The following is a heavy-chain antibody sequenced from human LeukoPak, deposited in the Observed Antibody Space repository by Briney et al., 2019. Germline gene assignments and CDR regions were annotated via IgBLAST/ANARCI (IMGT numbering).Heavy chain of an antibody. Sequence: GGSLRLSCAASRFTFSSYSMNWVRQAPGKGLEWVSSISSSSSYIYYADSVKGRFTISRDNAKNSLYLQMNSLRAEDTAVYFCARPFGNLYYFEYWGQGTLVTVSS. D-gene: IGHD1-14*01. CDR2: ISSSSSYI. CDR1: RFTFSSYS. J-gene: IGHJ4*02. CDR3: ARPFGNLYYFEY. V-gene: IGHV3-21*03.